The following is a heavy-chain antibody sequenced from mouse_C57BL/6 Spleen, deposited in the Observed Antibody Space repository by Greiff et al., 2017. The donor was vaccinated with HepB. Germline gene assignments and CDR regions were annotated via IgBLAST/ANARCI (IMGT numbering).Heavy chain of an antibody. CDR3: ARDSHYDYEDAMDY. Sequence: EVQLQESGPGLVKPSQSLSLTCSVTGYSITSGYYWNWIRQFPGNKLEWLGYISYDGSNNYNPSLKNRISITRDTSKNQFFLKLNSVTTEDTATYYCARDSHYDYEDAMDYWGQGTSVTVSS. CDR2: ISYDGSN. D-gene: IGHD2-4*01. CDR1: GYSITSGYY. V-gene: IGHV3-6*01. J-gene: IGHJ4*01.